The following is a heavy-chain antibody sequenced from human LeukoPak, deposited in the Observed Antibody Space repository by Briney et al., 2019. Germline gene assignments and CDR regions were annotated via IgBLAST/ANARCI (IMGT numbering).Heavy chain of an antibody. J-gene: IGHJ6*02. D-gene: IGHD3-22*01. Sequence: KPSETLSLTCRVYGGSVSCGSSISHNYSWDWIRQPPGKGLEWIGSIYYSGSTYYNPSLRSRVTISVDTSKNQFSLKVTSVTAADTAVYYCARQRLDKSGYYCYYYYGLDVWGQGTTVTVSS. CDR2: IYYSGST. CDR1: GGSVSCGSSISHNYS. V-gene: IGHV4-39*01. CDR3: ARQRLDKSGYYCYYYYGLDV.